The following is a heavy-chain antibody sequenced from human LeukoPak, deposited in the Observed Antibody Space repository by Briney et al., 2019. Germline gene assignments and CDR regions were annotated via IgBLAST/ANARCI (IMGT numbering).Heavy chain of an antibody. J-gene: IGHJ4*02. CDR3: AKEGRYNYGYLDY. V-gene: IGHV3-23*01. CDR1: GFTYSIYA. D-gene: IGHD5-18*01. Sequence: PGGSLRLSCAVSGFTYSIYAMSWVRQAPGKGLEGVSTISGGGDTYYVDSVKGRFTISRDNSKNTLYLQMNSLRAEDTAVYYCAKEGRYNYGYLDYWGQGTLVTVSS. CDR2: ISGGGDT.